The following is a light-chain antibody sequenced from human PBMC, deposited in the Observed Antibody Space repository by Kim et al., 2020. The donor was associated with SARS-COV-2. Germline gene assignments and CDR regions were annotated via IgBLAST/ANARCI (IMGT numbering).Light chain of an antibody. V-gene: IGKV1-27*01. J-gene: IGKJ1*01. CDR1: QGISNY. Sequence: ASVGDRVTITCRASQGISNYLAWYQQKPGKVPKVLIYAASTLQTGVPSRFSGSGSGTDFTLTISSLQPEDVATYYCQKYNSAPRTFGQGTKVEIK. CDR3: QKYNSAPRT. CDR2: AAS.